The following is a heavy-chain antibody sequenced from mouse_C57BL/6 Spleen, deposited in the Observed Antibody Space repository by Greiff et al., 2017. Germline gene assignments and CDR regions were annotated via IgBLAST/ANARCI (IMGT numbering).Heavy chain of an antibody. D-gene: IGHD1-1*01. J-gene: IGHJ2*01. Sequence: QVQLQQSGAELARPGASVKMSCKASGYTFTSYTMHWVKQRPGQGLEWIGYINPSSGYTKYNQKFKDKATLTADKSSSTAYMQLSSLTSEDSAFYYCASATTVVDYFDYWGQGTTLTVSS. CDR2: INPSSGYT. V-gene: IGHV1-4*01. CDR1: GYTFTSYT. CDR3: ASATTVVDYFDY.